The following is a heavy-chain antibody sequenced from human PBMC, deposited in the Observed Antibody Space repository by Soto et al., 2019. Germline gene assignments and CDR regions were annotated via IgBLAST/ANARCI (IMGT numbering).Heavy chain of an antibody. J-gene: IGHJ6*03. V-gene: IGHV3-23*01. CDR3: AKELLEGWAYYYYYYMDV. D-gene: IGHD3-3*01. CDR2: ISGSGGST. Sequence: GGSLRLSCAASGFTFSSYAMSWVRQAPGKGLEWVSAISGSGGSTYYADSVKGRFTISRDNSKNTLYLQMNSLRAEDTAVYYCAKELLEGWAYYYYYYMDVWGKGTTVTVSS. CDR1: GFTFSSYA.